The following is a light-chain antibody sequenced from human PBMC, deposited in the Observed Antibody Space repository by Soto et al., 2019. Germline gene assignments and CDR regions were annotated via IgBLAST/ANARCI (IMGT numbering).Light chain of an antibody. CDR1: QSISSW. Sequence: DIQMTQSPSTLSASVGDRVTITCRASQSISSWLAWYQQKPGKAPKLLIYDASSLESGVPSRFSGSGSGTEVTLTISSLQPDDFATYSCQQYNSYSVTFGQGTKVEIK. V-gene: IGKV1-5*01. CDR2: DAS. J-gene: IGKJ1*01. CDR3: QQYNSYSVT.